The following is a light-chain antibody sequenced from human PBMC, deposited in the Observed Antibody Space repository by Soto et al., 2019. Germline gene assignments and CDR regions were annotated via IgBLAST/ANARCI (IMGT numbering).Light chain of an antibody. Sequence: ETVLTQSPATLSLSPGERATLSCRASQSVSSYLAWYQQKPGQAPRLLIYDASNMATGIPARFSGSGSGTDFTLTISSLEPEDFAVYYCQQRSNWPPTFGPGTQVDIK. V-gene: IGKV3-11*01. CDR2: DAS. J-gene: IGKJ3*01. CDR1: QSVSSY. CDR3: QQRSNWPPT.